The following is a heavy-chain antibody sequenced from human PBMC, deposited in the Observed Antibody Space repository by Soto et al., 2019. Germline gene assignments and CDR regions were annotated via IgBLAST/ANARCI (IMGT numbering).Heavy chain of an antibody. CDR1: GFTFSSYG. V-gene: IGHV3-33*01. CDR2: IWYDGSNK. CDR3: ARAFWSERYYYMDV. D-gene: IGHD3-3*01. J-gene: IGHJ6*03. Sequence: QVQLVESGGGVVQPGRSLRLSCAASGFTFSSYGMHWVRQAPGKRLEWVAVIWYDGSNKCYADSVKGRFTISRDNSKNTLYPQMNSLRAEDTAVYYCARAFWSERYYYMDVWGKGTTVTVSS.